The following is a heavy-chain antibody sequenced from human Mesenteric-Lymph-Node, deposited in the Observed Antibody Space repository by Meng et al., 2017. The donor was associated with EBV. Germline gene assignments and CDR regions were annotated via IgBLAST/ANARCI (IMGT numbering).Heavy chain of an antibody. Sequence: QLKLQESGPGLGQPSETLSLTCTVSGGSISNSNSYWGWIRQPPGKGLEWIGYIYHSGSTNYNPSLKSRVTMSVDMSKNQFSLKLSSVTAADTAVYYCARGEAFDSWGQGTLVTVSS. J-gene: IGHJ4*02. CDR3: ARGEAFDS. V-gene: IGHV4-61*05. CDR2: IYHSGST. CDR1: GGSISNSNSY.